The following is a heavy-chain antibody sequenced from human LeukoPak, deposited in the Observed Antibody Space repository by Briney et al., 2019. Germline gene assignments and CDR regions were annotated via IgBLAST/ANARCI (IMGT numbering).Heavy chain of an antibody. CDR2: IYSGGST. D-gene: IGHD6-13*01. Sequence: GGSLRLSCAASGFTFSSYGMHWVRQAPGKGLEWVSVIYSGGSTYYADSVKGRFTISRDNSKNTLYLQMNSLRAEDTAVYYCARVRAAGPNWFDPWGQGTLVTVSS. V-gene: IGHV3-NL1*01. CDR1: GFTFSSYG. CDR3: ARVRAAGPNWFDP. J-gene: IGHJ5*02.